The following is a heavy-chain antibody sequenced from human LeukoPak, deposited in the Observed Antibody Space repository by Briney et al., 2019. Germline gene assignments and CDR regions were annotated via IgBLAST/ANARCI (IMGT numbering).Heavy chain of an antibody. CDR1: GYTFTTYD. CDR3: ARTYYYDSAGFRTLYGMDV. V-gene: IGHV1-8*01. Sequence: ASVKVSCKASGYTFTTYDINWVRQATGQGLEWMGWMDPSSGNTGYAQKFQGRVTMTRNTSIRTAYMELSSLRSEDTAVYYCARTYYYDSAGFRTLYGMDVWGQGTTVTVSS. D-gene: IGHD3-22*01. CDR2: MDPSSGNT. J-gene: IGHJ6*02.